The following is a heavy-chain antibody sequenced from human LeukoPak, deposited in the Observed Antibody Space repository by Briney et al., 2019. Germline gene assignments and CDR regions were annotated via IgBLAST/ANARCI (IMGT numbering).Heavy chain of an antibody. CDR1: DGSITSYY. J-gene: IGHJ4*02. CDR3: ARARGRWNQFDY. Sequence: RASETLSLTCTVSDGSITSYYWSWIRQPPGKGLEWIGYIYYGENTNYNPSLKSRVTISVDTSKKQFSLKLTSVTAADTAVYYCARARGRWNQFDYWGQGALVTASS. V-gene: IGHV4-59*01. CDR2: IYYGENT. D-gene: IGHD1-14*01.